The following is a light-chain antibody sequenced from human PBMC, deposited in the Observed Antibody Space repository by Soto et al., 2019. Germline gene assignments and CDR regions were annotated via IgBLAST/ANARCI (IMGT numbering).Light chain of an antibody. CDR1: QSVSNIY. V-gene: IGKV3-20*01. CDR2: GSA. CDR3: QQYGSSAPYT. Sequence: EVVLTQSPGTLSLSPGERATRSCRATQSVSNIYLAWYQQKPGQSPKLLLFGSADRATGIPDRFSGSGSGTGFTLIISSLEPEDFAVYYCQQYGSSAPYTFGQGTKLEIK. J-gene: IGKJ2*01.